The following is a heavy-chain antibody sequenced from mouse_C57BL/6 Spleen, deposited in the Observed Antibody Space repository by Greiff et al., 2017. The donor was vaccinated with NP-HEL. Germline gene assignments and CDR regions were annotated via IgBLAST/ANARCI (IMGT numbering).Heavy chain of an antibody. CDR2: INPNNGGT. CDR1: GYTFTDYN. CDR3: ARNYGRLYAMDY. Sequence: VQLKQSGPELVKPGASVKMSCKASGYTFTDYNMHWVKQSHGKSLEWIGYINPNNGGTSYNQKFKGKATLTVNKSSSTAYMELRSLTSEDSAVYYCARNYGRLYAMDYWGQGTSVTVSS. V-gene: IGHV1-22*01. D-gene: IGHD1-1*01. J-gene: IGHJ4*01.